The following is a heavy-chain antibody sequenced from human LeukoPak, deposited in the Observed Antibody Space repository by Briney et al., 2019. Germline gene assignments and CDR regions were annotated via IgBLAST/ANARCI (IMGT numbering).Heavy chain of an antibody. CDR1: GGSISSYY. J-gene: IGHJ4*02. V-gene: IGHV4-59*12. Sequence: SETLSVTCTVSGGSISSYYWSWIRQPPGKGLEWIGYVYYSGSTNYNPSLKSRVTISVDTSKNQFSLKLSSVTAADTAVYYCARLGILTGYPDYWGQGTLVTVSS. D-gene: IGHD3-9*01. CDR2: VYYSGST. CDR3: ARLGILTGYPDY.